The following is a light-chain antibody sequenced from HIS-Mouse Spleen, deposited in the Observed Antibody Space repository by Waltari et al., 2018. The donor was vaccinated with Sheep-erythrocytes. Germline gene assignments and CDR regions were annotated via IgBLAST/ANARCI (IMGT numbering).Light chain of an antibody. V-gene: IGLV2-8*01. CDR3: SSYAGSNNYV. Sequence: QSALTQPPSASGSPGQSVTISCTGTSSDVGGYNYVSWYQQHPGKAPKLMIYEVSKLPSGVPDGCAGSKSGNTASLTVSGLQAEDEADYYCSSYAGSNNYVFGTGTKVTVL. CDR2: EVS. CDR1: SSDVGGYNY. J-gene: IGLJ1*01.